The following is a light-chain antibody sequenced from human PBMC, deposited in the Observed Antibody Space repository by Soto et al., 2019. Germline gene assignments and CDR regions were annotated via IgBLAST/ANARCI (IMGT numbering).Light chain of an antibody. V-gene: IGLV2-8*01. CDR1: SSDVGGYKY. J-gene: IGLJ1*01. CDR3: SSYAGINNLGV. CDR2: EVN. Sequence: QSALTQPPSASGSPGQSVTISCTGTSSDVGGYKYVSWYQQHPGKAPKLMIFEVNKRPSGGTDRFSGSKSGNPASLTVSVLHAEDEADYYCSSYAGINNLGVFGTGTKLTVL.